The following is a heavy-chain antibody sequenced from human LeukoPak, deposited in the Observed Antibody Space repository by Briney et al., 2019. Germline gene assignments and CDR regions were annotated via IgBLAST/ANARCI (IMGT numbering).Heavy chain of an antibody. J-gene: IGHJ4*02. CDR2: IHSGGTT. CDR3: ARDSDSGYGPFAS. V-gene: IGHV3-53*01. CDR1: GFTVSNNY. Sequence: GGSLRLSCAASGFTVSNNYMSWVRQAPGKGLEWVSVIHSGGTTNYADSVQGRFTISRDNSKTTVYLHMNGLRAEDTAVYYCARDSDSGYGPFASWGQGTLVTVSP. D-gene: IGHD5-12*01.